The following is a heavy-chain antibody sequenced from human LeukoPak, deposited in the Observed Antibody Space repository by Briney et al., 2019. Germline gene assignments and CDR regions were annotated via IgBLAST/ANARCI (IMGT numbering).Heavy chain of an antibody. Sequence: ASVKVSCKASGYTFTSYGISWVRQAPGQGLEWMGWISAYNGNTNYAQKLQGRVTMTTDTSTSTAYMELSRLRSDDTAVYYCAGDRTLYCSSTSCYAWRWFDPWGQGTLVTVSS. CDR3: AGDRTLYCSSTSCYAWRWFDP. CDR1: GYTFTSYG. D-gene: IGHD2-2*01. CDR2: ISAYNGNT. J-gene: IGHJ5*02. V-gene: IGHV1-18*01.